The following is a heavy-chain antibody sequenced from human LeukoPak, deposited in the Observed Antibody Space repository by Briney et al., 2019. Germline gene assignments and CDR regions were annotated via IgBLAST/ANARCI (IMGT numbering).Heavy chain of an antibody. CDR3: TKSLLQFCSSTSCYLDY. Sequence: SETLSLTCAVYGGSFSGYYWSWIRQPPGKGLEWIGEINHSGSTNYNPSLKSRVTISVDTSKNQFSLKLSSVTAADTAVYYCTKSLLQFCSSTSCYLDYWGQGTLVTVSS. J-gene: IGHJ4*02. V-gene: IGHV4-34*01. D-gene: IGHD2-2*01. CDR1: GGSFSGYY. CDR2: INHSGST.